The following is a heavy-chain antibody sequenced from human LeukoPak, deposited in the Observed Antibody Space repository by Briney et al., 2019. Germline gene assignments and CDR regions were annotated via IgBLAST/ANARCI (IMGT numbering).Heavy chain of an antibody. V-gene: IGHV3-48*03. J-gene: IGHJ4*02. CDR2: ISSSGSTI. D-gene: IGHD1-1*01. Sequence: PGGSQTLSCAASGFTFSSYEMNWVRQAPGKGLEWVSNISSSGSTIFYADSVKGRFTISRDNAKNSLYLQMNSLRAEDTALYYCARDLRTSVRAFDYWGQVILVTVSS. CDR1: GFTFSSYE. CDR3: ARDLRTSVRAFDY.